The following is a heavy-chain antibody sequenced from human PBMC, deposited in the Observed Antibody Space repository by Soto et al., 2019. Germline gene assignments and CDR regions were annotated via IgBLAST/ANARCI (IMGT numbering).Heavy chain of an antibody. V-gene: IGHV4-59*08. CDR3: ASLSCSGGSCYSGY. D-gene: IGHD2-15*01. J-gene: IGHJ4*02. CDR1: GGSISSYY. Sequence: QVQLQESGPGLVKPSETLSLTCTVSGGSISSYYWSWIRQPPGKGLEWIGYIYYSGSTNYNPSLKSRVTISVEPSKNRFSLTLSAVTAADTAVYYCASLSCSGGSCYSGYWGQGTLVTVSS. CDR2: IYYSGST.